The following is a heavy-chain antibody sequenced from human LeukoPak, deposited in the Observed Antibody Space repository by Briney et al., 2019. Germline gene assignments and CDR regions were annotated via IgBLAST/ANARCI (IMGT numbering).Heavy chain of an antibody. J-gene: IGHJ6*03. CDR3: ARRAAADTNYYYYYMDV. Sequence: PSQTLSLTCTVSGGSISSGGYYWSWIRQHPGKGLEWIGYIYYSGSTYYNPSLKSRVTISVDTSKNQFSLKLSSVTAADTAVYYCARRAAADTNYYYYYMDVWGKGTTVTVSS. V-gene: IGHV4-31*03. CDR2: IYYSGST. CDR1: GGSISSGGYY. D-gene: IGHD6-13*01.